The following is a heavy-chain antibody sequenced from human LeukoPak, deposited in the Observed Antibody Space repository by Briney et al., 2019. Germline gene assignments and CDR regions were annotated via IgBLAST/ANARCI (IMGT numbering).Heavy chain of an antibody. Sequence: SETLSLTCTVSGGSISTTSYYWGWIRQPPGKGLEWIGYIYYSGSTNYNPSLKSRVTISVDTSKNQFSLKLSSVTAADTAVYYCARVVDGGSFDYWGQGTLVTVSS. D-gene: IGHD2-15*01. CDR1: GGSISTTSYY. CDR3: ARVVDGGSFDY. CDR2: IYYSGST. J-gene: IGHJ4*02. V-gene: IGHV4-61*05.